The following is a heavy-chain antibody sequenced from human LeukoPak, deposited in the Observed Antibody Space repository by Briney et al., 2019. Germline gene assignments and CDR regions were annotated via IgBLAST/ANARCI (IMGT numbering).Heavy chain of an antibody. Sequence: SETLSLTCTVSGYSISSGYYWGWIRQPPGKGLEWIGSIYHSGSTYYNPSLKSRVTISVDTSKNQFSLKLSSVTAADTAVYYCARGSKDGYNFVYWGQGTLVTVSS. V-gene: IGHV4-38-2*02. CDR3: ARGSKDGYNFVY. CDR1: GYSISSGYY. CDR2: IYHSGST. J-gene: IGHJ4*02. D-gene: IGHD5-24*01.